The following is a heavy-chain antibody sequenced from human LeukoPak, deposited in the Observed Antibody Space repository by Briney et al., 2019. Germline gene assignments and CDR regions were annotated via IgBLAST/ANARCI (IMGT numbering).Heavy chain of an antibody. CDR1: GGSISSYY. CDR2: IYYSGST. V-gene: IGHV4-59*08. D-gene: IGHD6-13*01. J-gene: IGHJ4*02. CDR3: ARATNIAAAGVFDY. Sequence: PSETLSLTCTVSGGSISSYYWSWIRQPPGKGLEWIGYIYYSGSTNYNPSLKSRVTISVDTSKNQFSLKLSSVTAADTGVYYCARATNIAAAGVFDYWGQGTLVTVSS.